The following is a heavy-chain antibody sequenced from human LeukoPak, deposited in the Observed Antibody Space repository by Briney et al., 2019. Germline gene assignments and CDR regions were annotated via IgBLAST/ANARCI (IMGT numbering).Heavy chain of an antibody. CDR1: GYTFTSYG. Sequence: ASVKVSCKASGYTFTSYGISWVRQAPGQGLEWMGWISAYNGNTNYAQKLQGRVTMTTDTSTSTAYMELRSLRSDDTAVYYCARAVGDQLLIYYYYMDVWGKGTTVTVSS. CDR3: ARAVGDQLLIYYYYMDV. D-gene: IGHD2-2*01. J-gene: IGHJ6*03. CDR2: ISAYNGNT. V-gene: IGHV1-18*01.